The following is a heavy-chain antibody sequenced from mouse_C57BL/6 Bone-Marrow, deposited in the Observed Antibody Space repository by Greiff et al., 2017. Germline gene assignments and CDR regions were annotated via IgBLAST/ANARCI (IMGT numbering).Heavy chain of an antibody. J-gene: IGHJ3*01. CDR1: GFTFSDFY. CDR3: ARDAYYSNYGFAY. V-gene: IGHV7-1*01. CDR2: SRNKANDYTT. D-gene: IGHD2-5*01. Sequence: EVMLVESGGGLVQSGRSLRLSCATSGFTFSDFYMEWVRQAPGKGLEWIAASRNKANDYTTEYSASVKGRFIVSRDTSQSILYLQMNALRAEDTAIYYCARDAYYSNYGFAYWGQGTLVTVSA.